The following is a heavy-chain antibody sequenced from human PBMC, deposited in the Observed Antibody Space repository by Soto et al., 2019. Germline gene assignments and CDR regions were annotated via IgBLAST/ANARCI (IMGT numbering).Heavy chain of an antibody. CDR1: GYTLTELS. D-gene: IGHD3-3*01. Sequence: ASVKVSCKVSGYTLTELSMHWVRQAPGKGLEWMGGFDPEDGETIYAQKFQGRVTMTEDTSTDTAYMELSSLRSEDTAVYYCATSRIKIFGVVIPGVYWGQGTLVTVSS. V-gene: IGHV1-24*01. CDR2: FDPEDGET. CDR3: ATSRIKIFGVVIPGVY. J-gene: IGHJ4*02.